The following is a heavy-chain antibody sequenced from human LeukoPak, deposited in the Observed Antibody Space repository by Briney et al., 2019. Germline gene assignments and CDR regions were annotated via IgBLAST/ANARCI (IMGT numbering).Heavy chain of an antibody. Sequence: GASVKVSCKASGYTFTTYGINWVRQAPGQGLEWMGWISVYNGNTNYAENLQDRVTMTTDTSTSTAYMELRSLRSDDTAVYYCARDMGGYYNYYYYGMDGGGQGTTVTVSS. V-gene: IGHV1-18*01. J-gene: IGHJ6*02. CDR1: GYTFTTYG. CDR3: ARDMGGYYNYYYYGMDG. D-gene: IGHD3-3*01. CDR2: ISVYNGNT.